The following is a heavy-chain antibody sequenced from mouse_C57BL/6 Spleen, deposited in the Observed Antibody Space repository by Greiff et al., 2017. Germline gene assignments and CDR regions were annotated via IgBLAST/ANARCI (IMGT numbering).Heavy chain of an antibody. Sequence: VQLQQSGAELVRPGASVKLSCTASGFNIKDYYMHWVKQRPEQGLEWIGRIDPEDGDTEYAPKFQGKATMTADTSSNTAYLQLSSLTSEDTAVYYWTIYDGYLWFAYWGQGTLVTVAA. J-gene: IGHJ3*01. CDR1: GFNIKDYY. CDR3: TIYDGYLWFAY. D-gene: IGHD2-3*01. CDR2: IDPEDGDT. V-gene: IGHV14-1*01.